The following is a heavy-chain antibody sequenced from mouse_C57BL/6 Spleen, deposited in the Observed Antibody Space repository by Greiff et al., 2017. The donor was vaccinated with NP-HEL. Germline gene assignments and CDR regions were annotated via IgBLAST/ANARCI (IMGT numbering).Heavy chain of an antibody. J-gene: IGHJ4*01. CDR3: TRGNDYYAMDY. CDR2: ISSGGDYI. CDR1: GFTFSSYA. V-gene: IGHV5-9-1*02. Sequence: EVKLVESGEGLVKPGGSLKLSCAASGFTFSSYAMSWVRQTPERRLEWVAYISSGGDYIYYADTVKGRFTISRDNARNTLYLQMSSLKSEDTAMYYCTRGNDYYAMDYWGKGTSVTVSS.